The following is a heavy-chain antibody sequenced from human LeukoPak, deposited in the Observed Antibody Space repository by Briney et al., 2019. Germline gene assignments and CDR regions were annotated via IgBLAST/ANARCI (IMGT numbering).Heavy chain of an antibody. CDR1: GFTFSSYE. CDR3: ARDRVAGVYYYYYMDV. CDR2: ISSSGSTI. Sequence: GGSLRLSCAASGFTFSSYEMNWVRQAPGKGLEWVSYISSSGSTIYYADSVKGRLTISRDNAKNSLYLQMNSLRAEDTAVYYCARDRVAGVYYYYYMDVWGKGTTVTVSS. J-gene: IGHJ6*03. V-gene: IGHV3-48*03. D-gene: IGHD6-19*01.